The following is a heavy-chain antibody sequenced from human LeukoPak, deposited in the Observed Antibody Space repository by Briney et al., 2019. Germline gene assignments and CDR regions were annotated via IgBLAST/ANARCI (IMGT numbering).Heavy chain of an antibody. V-gene: IGHV3-23*01. CDR3: AKDPNFYYCMDV. CDR1: GFTFSSYA. CDR2: ISSSGGST. J-gene: IGHJ6*03. Sequence: PGGSLRLSCAASGFTFSSYATTWVRQAPGKGLEWVSSISSSGGSTYYADSVRGRFTISRDNSKNTLYLQMNSLRAEDTAVYYCAKDPNFYYCMDVWGKGTTVTISS.